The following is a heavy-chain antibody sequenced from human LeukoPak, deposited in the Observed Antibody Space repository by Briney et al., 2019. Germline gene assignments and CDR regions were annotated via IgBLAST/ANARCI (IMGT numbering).Heavy chain of an antibody. CDR1: GFTFSNYW. V-gene: IGHV3-7*01. CDR3: ARYGGSYYFDN. D-gene: IGHD1-26*01. Sequence: GGSLRLSCATSGFTFSNYWMSWVRQAPGKGLERVANIKQDGSERYYVDSVKGRFTISRDNAKNSLYLQMNSLRAEDTAVYYCARYGGSYYFDNWGQRTLVTVSS. CDR2: IKQDGSER. J-gene: IGHJ4*02.